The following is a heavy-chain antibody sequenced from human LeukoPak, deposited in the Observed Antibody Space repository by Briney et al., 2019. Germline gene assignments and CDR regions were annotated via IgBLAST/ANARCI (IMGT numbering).Heavy chain of an antibody. J-gene: IGHJ4*02. D-gene: IGHD6-19*01. Sequence: GASVKVSCKVSGYTLTELSMHWVRQAPGKGLEWMGGFDPEDGETIYAQKFQGRVTMTEDTSTDTAYMELSSLRSEDTAVYYCATDLLARLRAVAGIPPIGYWGQGTLVTVSS. CDR2: FDPEDGET. CDR1: GYTLTELS. V-gene: IGHV1-24*01. CDR3: ATDLLARLRAVAGIPPIGY.